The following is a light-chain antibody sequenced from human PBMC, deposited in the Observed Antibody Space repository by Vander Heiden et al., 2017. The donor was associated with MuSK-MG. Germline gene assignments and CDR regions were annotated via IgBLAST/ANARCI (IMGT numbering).Light chain of an antibody. CDR1: QGISSY. J-gene: IGKJ5*01. CDR2: AAS. V-gene: IGKV1-9*01. Sequence: DIQLTQSPSFLSASVGDRVTLTCRASQGISSYLAWYQQKPGKAPRLLIYAASTLQSGVPSRFSGSGSGTEFTLTISSLQPEDIATYYCQQLNTSPITFGQGTRLEIK. CDR3: QQLNTSPIT.